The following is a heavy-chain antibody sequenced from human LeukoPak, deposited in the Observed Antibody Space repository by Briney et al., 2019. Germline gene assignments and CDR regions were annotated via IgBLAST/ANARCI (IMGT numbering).Heavy chain of an antibody. CDR2: IYYSGST. Sequence: SETLSLTCTVSGGSISSYYWSWIRQPPGKGLEWIGYIYYSGSTNYNPSLKSRVTISVDTSKNQFSLKLSSVTAADTAVYYCAGANYDSSGVHWGQGTLVAVSS. CDR3: AGANYDSSGVH. J-gene: IGHJ4*02. CDR1: GGSISSYY. D-gene: IGHD3-22*01. V-gene: IGHV4-59*01.